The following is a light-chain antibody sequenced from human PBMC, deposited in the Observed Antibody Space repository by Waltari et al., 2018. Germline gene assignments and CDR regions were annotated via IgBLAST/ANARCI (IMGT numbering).Light chain of an antibody. CDR2: DNP. V-gene: IGLV1-40*01. Sequence: QSALTQPPSLSGAPGQRVSISCTGKTSNFGAGSDVHWYQQLPGAAPKLLIYDNPKRPSGVPDRFCGSKSGTSASLAITGLQADDEADYYCQSYDSALRNVVFGGGTKLTV. CDR1: TSNFGAGSD. J-gene: IGLJ2*01. CDR3: QSYDSALRNVV.